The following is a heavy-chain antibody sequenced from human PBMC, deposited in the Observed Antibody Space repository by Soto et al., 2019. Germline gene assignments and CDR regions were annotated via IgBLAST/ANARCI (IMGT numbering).Heavy chain of an antibody. V-gene: IGHV3-7*03. J-gene: IGHJ5*02. Sequence: GGSLRLSCAASGFTFSSYWMSWVRQAPGKGLEWVANIKQDGSEKHYVDSVKGRFTISRDNAKNSLYLQMNSLRAEDTAVYYCARDPVGALGSDWFDPWGQGTLVTVSS. CDR1: GFTFSSYW. D-gene: IGHD1-26*01. CDR2: IKQDGSEK. CDR3: ARDPVGALGSDWFDP.